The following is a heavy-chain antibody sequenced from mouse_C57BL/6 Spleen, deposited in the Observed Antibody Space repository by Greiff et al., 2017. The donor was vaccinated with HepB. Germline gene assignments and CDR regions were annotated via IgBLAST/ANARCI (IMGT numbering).Heavy chain of an antibody. CDR1: GFNIKDDY. Sequence: LVESGAELVRPGASVKLSCTASGFNIKDDYMHWVKQRPEQGLEWIGWIDPENGDTEYASKFQGKATITADTSSNTAYLQLSSLTSEDTAVYYCTTDGYYSWFAYWGQGTLVTVSA. J-gene: IGHJ3*01. V-gene: IGHV14-4*01. D-gene: IGHD2-3*01. CDR3: TTDGYYSWFAY. CDR2: IDPENGDT.